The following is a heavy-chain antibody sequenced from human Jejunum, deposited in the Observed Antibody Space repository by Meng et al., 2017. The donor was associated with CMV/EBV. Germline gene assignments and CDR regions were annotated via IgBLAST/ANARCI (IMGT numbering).Heavy chain of an antibody. V-gene: IGHV3-7*01. Sequence: LSSDWMSWVHHDPGKGLEWVANIKQDGSEKYYVDSVKGRFTISRDNAKNSLYLQMNSLRAEDTAVYYCARGREEGFLEWLLIFDYWGQGTLVTVSS. CDR2: IKQDGSEK. CDR1: LSSDW. D-gene: IGHD3-3*01. CDR3: ARGREEGFLEWLLIFDY. J-gene: IGHJ4*02.